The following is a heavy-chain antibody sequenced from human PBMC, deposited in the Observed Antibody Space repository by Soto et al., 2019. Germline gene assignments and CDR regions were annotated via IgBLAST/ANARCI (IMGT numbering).Heavy chain of an antibody. CDR3: ARSLAYCGGDCYPPHFDY. Sequence: GESLKISCKGSGYSFTSYWIGWVRQMPGKGLEWMGIIYPGDSDTRYSPSFQGQVTISADKSISTAYLQWSSLKASDTAMYYCARSLAYCGGDCYPPHFDYWGQGTLVTVSS. CDR2: IYPGDSDT. CDR1: GYSFTSYW. V-gene: IGHV5-51*01. J-gene: IGHJ4*02. D-gene: IGHD2-21*02.